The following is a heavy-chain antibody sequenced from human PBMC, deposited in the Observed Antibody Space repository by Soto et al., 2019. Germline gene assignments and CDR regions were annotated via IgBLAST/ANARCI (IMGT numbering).Heavy chain of an antibody. CDR3: AKDWGRIAVAGWTD. Sequence: EVQLLESGGGSVQPGGSLRLSCTASGFNFGNYAMGWARQAPGKGLEWLSSLAVPYTGAQTYYADSVAGRLIVSRDDSKTTLYLELNSLRADDTAVYYCAKDWGRIAVAGWTDWGPGTLVTVSS. J-gene: IGHJ4*02. CDR2: VPYTGAQT. V-gene: IGHV3-23*01. CDR1: GFNFGNYA. D-gene: IGHD6-19*01.